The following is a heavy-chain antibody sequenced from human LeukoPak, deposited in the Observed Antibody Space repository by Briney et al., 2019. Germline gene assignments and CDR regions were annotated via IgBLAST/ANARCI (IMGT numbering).Heavy chain of an antibody. J-gene: IGHJ4*02. Sequence: GGSLRLSCAASGFTFSSYSMNWVRQAPGKGLEWVSYISSSSSTIYYADSVKGRFTISRDNAKNSLYLQMNSLRAEDTAVYYCARDQDYYDSSASYWGQGTLVTVSS. CDR3: ARDQDYYDSSASY. V-gene: IGHV3-48*01. CDR1: GFTFSSYS. CDR2: ISSSSSTI. D-gene: IGHD3-22*01.